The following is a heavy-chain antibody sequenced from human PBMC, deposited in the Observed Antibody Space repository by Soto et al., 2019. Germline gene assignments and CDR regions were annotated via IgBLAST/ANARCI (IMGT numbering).Heavy chain of an antibody. CDR1: GGLFSSYP. J-gene: IGHJ4*02. CDR2: IIPVFQTA. CDR3: ARGGSGYTWFNEF. Sequence: SMKVSCKASGGLFSSYPISWVRQVPGQGLEWMGGIIPVFQTAYYTQRFQGRVTITADESTNTAYMELSSLRSEDTAIYYCARGGSGYTWFNEFWGQGTLVTVSS. V-gene: IGHV1-69*13. D-gene: IGHD3-22*01.